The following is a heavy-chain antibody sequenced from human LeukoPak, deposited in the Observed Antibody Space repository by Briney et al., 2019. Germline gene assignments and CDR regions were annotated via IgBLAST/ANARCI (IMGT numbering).Heavy chain of an antibody. CDR2: ISGSGGST. V-gene: IGHV3-23*01. CDR1: GFTFSSYA. D-gene: IGHD3-22*01. CDR3: AKADSSGYYGGAFDI. Sequence: GGSLRLPCAASGFTFSSYAMSWVRQAPGKGLEWVSAISGSGGSTYYADSVKGRFTISRDNSKNTLYLQMNSLRAEDTAVYYCAKADSSGYYGGAFDIWGQGTMVTVSS. J-gene: IGHJ3*02.